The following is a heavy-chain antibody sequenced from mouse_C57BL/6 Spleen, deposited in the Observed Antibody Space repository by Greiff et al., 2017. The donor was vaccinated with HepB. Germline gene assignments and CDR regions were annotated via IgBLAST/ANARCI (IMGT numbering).Heavy chain of an antibody. CDR3: ARAPNWDLAY. D-gene: IGHD4-1*01. CDR1: GYTFTDYY. J-gene: IGHJ3*01. Sequence: EVQLQQSGPELVKPGASVKISCKASGYTFTDYYMNWVKQSHGKSLEWIGDINPNNGGTSYNQKFKGKATLTVDKSSSTAYMELRSLTSEDSAVYYCARAPNWDLAYWGQGTLVTVSA. CDR2: INPNNGGT. V-gene: IGHV1-26*01.